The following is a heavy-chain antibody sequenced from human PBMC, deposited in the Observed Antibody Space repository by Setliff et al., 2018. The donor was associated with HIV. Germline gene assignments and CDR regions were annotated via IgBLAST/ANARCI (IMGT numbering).Heavy chain of an antibody. D-gene: IGHD6-13*01. CDR1: GYSFTSYW. Sequence: GESLKISCKASGYSFTSYWIGWVRQMPGKGLEWMGLIYPGDSDTKYNPSFQGQVTISADKYISTAYLQWSSLKASDTAMYYCARGATGNLEALDIWGQGKMVTVSS. CDR3: ARGATGNLEALDI. V-gene: IGHV5-51*01. CDR2: IYPGDSDT. J-gene: IGHJ3*02.